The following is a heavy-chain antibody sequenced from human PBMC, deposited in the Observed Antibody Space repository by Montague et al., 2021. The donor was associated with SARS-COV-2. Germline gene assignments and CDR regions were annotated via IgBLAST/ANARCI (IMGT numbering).Heavy chain of an antibody. J-gene: IGHJ6*03. CDR3: ARLGDGIVPSPILGLGPYYFFYYMDV. CDR1: GGSFSRYY. D-gene: IGHD2-2*02. V-gene: IGHV4-34*01. CDR2: ISQSGNT. Sequence: SETLSLTCAVSGGSFSRYYWSWIRQPPGKGLEWIGEISQSGNTKYNPSLQSRLFISLDTSRNQFSLKVSSVAAADTAVYYCARLGDGIVPSPILGLGPYYFFYYMDVWGKGTTVTVSS.